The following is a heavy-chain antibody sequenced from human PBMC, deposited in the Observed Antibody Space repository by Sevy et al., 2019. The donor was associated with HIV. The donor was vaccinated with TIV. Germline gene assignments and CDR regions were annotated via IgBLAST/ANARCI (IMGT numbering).Heavy chain of an antibody. D-gene: IGHD3-10*01. Sequence: SETLSLTCAVSGYSITSGYLWGWIRQPPGKGLEWIGSVFHGGSTYYNPSLNSRVIISVDTSKNQFSLKLNSVTAADTAVYYCARHSHGSGTYYVPFDSWGQGTLVTVSS. CDR2: VFHGGST. CDR1: GYSITSGYL. CDR3: ARHSHGSGTYYVPFDS. V-gene: IGHV4-38-2*01. J-gene: IGHJ4*02.